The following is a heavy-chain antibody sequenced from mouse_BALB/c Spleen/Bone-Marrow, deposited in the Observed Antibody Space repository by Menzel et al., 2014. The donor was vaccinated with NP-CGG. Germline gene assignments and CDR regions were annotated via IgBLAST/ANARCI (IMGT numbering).Heavy chain of an antibody. CDR3: ARGDYFDY. CDR1: GYTFSSYW. CDR2: ILPRSGST. Sequence: QVQLQQPGAELMKPGASVKISCKATGYTFSSYWIEWVKQRPGHGLEWIGEILPRSGSTNYNEKFKGKATFTADTSSNTAYMQLSGLTSEGSAVYYCARGDYFDYWGQGTTLTVSS. J-gene: IGHJ2*01. V-gene: IGHV1-9*01.